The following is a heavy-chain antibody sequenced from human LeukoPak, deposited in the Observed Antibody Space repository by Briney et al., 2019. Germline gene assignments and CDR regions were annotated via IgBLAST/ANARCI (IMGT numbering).Heavy chain of an antibody. CDR1: GFPFRSYD. CDR2: IYSGGST. CDR3: AKPQYHYYDSTGYYAY. D-gene: IGHD3-22*01. Sequence: GGSLSLPCGASGFPFRSYDKRWARRAPGKGGVGVLDIYSGGSTYYADSVKGRFTISRDNSKNTLSLQMNSRRAEDTAVYYCAKPQYHYYDSTGYYAYWGQGTLVAVSS. J-gene: IGHJ4*02. V-gene: IGHV3-23*03.